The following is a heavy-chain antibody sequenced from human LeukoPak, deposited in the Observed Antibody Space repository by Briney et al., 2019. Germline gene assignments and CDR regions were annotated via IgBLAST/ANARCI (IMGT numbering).Heavy chain of an antibody. CDR2: IKSKTDGGTT. J-gene: IGHJ4*02. CDR1: GFTFSNAW. CDR3: TTDSSHYYDSSGPPRPVDY. Sequence: GGSLRLSCAASGFTFSNAWMSWVRQAPGKGLEWVGRIKSKTDGGTTDYAAPVKGRFTISRDDSKNTLYLQMNSLKTEDTAVYYCTTDSSHYYDSSGPPRPVDYWGQGTLVTVSS. D-gene: IGHD3-22*01. V-gene: IGHV3-15*01.